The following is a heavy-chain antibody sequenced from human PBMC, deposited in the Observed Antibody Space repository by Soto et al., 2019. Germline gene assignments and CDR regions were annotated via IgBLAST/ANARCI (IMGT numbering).Heavy chain of an antibody. CDR1: GDSVSSNSAA. Sequence: QSQTLSLTCAISGDSVSSNSAAWNWIRQSPSRGLEWLGRTYYRTKWYNDYAVSVKSRITINPDTSKNQFSLQLNSVTPEDTAVYYCAIDPNWARYFDLWGRGTLVTGSS. J-gene: IGHJ2*01. D-gene: IGHD7-27*01. CDR3: AIDPNWARYFDL. V-gene: IGHV6-1*01. CDR2: TYYRTKWYN.